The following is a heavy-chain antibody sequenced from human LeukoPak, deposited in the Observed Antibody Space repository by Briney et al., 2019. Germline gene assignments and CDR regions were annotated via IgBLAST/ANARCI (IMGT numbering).Heavy chain of an antibody. CDR2: IYYSGTT. Sequence: PSETLSLTCSVSGGSISSYYWSWLRQPPGKGLEGFGYIYYSGTTNYNPSLKSRVTISVDTSKNQFSLKLSSVTAADTAVYYCARIAVAGYFDYWGQGTLVTVSS. CDR3: ARIAVAGYFDY. D-gene: IGHD6-19*01. V-gene: IGHV4-59*01. J-gene: IGHJ4*02. CDR1: GGSISSYY.